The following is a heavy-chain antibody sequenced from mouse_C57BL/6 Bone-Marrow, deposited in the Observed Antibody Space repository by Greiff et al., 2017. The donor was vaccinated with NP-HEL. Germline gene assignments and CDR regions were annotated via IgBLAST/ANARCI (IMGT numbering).Heavy chain of an antibody. CDR2: ISSGGDYI. V-gene: IGHV5-9-1*02. CDR1: GFTFSSYA. Sequence: EVQVVESGEGSVKPGGSLKLSCAASGFTFSSYAMSWVRQTPEKRLEWVAYISSGGDYIYYADTVKGRFTISRDNARNTLYLQMSSLKSEDTAMYYCTRVGSYYFDYWGQGTTLTVSS. CDR3: TRVGSYYFDY. D-gene: IGHD1-1*01. J-gene: IGHJ2*01.